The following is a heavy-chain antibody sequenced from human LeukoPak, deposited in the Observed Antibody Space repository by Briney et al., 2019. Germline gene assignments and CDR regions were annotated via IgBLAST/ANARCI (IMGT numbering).Heavy chain of an antibody. D-gene: IGHD3-22*01. Sequence: GESLKISCKGSGYSFTTYWIAWVRQMPGKGLEWMGIIYPGDSNTKYSPSFQGQVTISADKSISTAYLQWSSLQASDTAMFYCARRSCYYDSQDAFDIWGQGIMVTVSS. CDR3: ARRSCYYDSQDAFDI. V-gene: IGHV5-51*01. CDR2: IYPGDSNT. J-gene: IGHJ3*02. CDR1: GYSFTTYW.